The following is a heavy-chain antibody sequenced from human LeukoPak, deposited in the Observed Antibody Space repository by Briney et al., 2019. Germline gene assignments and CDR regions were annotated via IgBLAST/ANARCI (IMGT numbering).Heavy chain of an antibody. V-gene: IGHV3-15*01. CDR1: GFRVTNGL. D-gene: IGHD3-10*01. J-gene: IGHJ4*02. CDR3: TTATVVWGVSAY. CDR2: IKDRTDGGTT. Sequence: GGALGLSWSASGFRVTNGLMGWVRQAPGKGLGWVGRIKDRTDGGTTAYAAPVKGRFTISREDSKNTVYLEMNSLKTEDTAVYFCTTATVVWGVSAYWGQGTLVTVSS.